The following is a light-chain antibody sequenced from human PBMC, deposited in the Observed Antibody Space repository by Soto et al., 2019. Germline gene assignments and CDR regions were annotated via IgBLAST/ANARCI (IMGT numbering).Light chain of an antibody. CDR1: QSVGSN. J-gene: IGKJ1*01. V-gene: IGKV3-15*01. CDR3: QQHNDWPRT. Sequence: EVVMTQSPATLSVSPGESATLSCRASQSVGSNLAWYQQKPGQPPRLLLYDTSTRATGIPARISGSGSGTEFTLTISSLQSEDFAVYYCQQHNDWPRTFGQGTKVEI. CDR2: DTS.